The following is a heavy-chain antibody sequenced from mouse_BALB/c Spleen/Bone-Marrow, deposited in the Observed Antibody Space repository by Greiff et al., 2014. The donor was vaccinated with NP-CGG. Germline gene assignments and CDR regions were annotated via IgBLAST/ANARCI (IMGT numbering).Heavy chain of an antibody. CDR3: TRGSYDLDY. CDR2: IYPSDSYT. Sequence: QVQLKHSGAELVRPGASVKLSCKASGYTFTSYWINWVNQRPGQGLEWIGNIYPSDSYTNYNQKFKDKATLTVDKSSSTAYMQLSSPTSEDSAVYYCTRGSYDLDYWGQGTTLTVSS. J-gene: IGHJ2*01. D-gene: IGHD2-3*01. CDR1: GYTFTSYW. V-gene: IGHV1-69*02.